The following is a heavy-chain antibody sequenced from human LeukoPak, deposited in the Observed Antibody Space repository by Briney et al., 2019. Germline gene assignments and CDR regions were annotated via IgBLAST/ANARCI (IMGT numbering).Heavy chain of an antibody. J-gene: IGHJ6*02. CDR2: ISAYNGNT. D-gene: IGHD3-16*01. Sequence: ASVKVSCKASGYTLTNYGISWVRQAPGQGLEWMGWISAYNGNTNYAQKLQGRVTMTRNTSISTAYMELSSLRSEDTAVYYCAGQRGTSGMDVWGQGTTVTVSS. CDR1: GYTLTNYG. V-gene: IGHV1-18*01. CDR3: AGQRGTSGMDV.